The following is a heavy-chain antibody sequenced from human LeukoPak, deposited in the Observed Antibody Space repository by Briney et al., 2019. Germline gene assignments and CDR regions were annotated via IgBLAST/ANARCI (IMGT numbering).Heavy chain of an antibody. CDR3: ARVSLWDSYDSSGREASSYWYFDL. CDR2: IYHSGST. J-gene: IGHJ2*01. CDR1: GASISSVGYS. V-gene: IGHV4-30-2*01. Sequence: SETLSLTCAISGASISSVGYSWSWIRQPPGKGLEWIGYIYHSGSTFYNPSLKNRVTISVDRSNNQFSLKQTSVTAADTAMYYCARVSLWDSYDSSGREASSYWYFDLWGRGTLVTVSS. D-gene: IGHD3-22*01.